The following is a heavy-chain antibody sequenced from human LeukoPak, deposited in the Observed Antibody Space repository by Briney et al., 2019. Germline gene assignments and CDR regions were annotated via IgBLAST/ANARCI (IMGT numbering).Heavy chain of an antibody. V-gene: IGHV4-4*07. CDR1: GGSISSYY. CDR2: IYTSGST. D-gene: IGHD2-2*01. J-gene: IGHJ6*02. CDR3: ARGKLYCSSTSCLYYYYYYGMDV. Sequence: SETLSLTCTVSGGSISSYYWSWIRQPAGKGLEWIGRIYTSGSTNYNPSLKSRVTMSVDTSKNQFSLKLSSVTAADTAVYYCARGKLYCSSTSCLYYYYYYGMDVWGQGTTVTVSS.